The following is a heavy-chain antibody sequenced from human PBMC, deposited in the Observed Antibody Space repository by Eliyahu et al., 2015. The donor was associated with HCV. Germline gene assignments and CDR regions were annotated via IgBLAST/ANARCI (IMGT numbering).Heavy chain of an antibody. D-gene: IGHD4-17*01. CDR3: ARATVTTLVAP. V-gene: IGHV4-61*01. J-gene: IGHJ5*02. Sequence: QVQLQESGPGLVKPSETLSLTCTVSGGAVRDGNYYWSWIRRPPGKGLEWIGSIYYSGSTMYNPSLKSRVTISVDTSKNQFSLRLSSVTAADTAVYYCARATVTTLVAPWGQGTLVTVSS. CDR2: IYYSGST. CDR1: GGAVRDGNYY.